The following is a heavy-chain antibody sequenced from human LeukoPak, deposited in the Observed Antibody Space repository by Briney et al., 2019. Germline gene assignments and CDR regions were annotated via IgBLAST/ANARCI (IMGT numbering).Heavy chain of an antibody. D-gene: IGHD3-9*01. CDR3: ARSPTRYFDWLRYYYYYMDV. Sequence: PGGSLRLSCVDSGFTFRSYSMHWVRQAPGKGLEWVAVVTFDESSKYYADSVKGRFTISRDNSKNTLYLQMNSLRAEDTAVYYCARSPTRYFDWLRYYYYYMDVWGKGTTVIVSS. J-gene: IGHJ6*03. CDR2: VTFDESSK. CDR1: GFTFRSYS. V-gene: IGHV3-30*04.